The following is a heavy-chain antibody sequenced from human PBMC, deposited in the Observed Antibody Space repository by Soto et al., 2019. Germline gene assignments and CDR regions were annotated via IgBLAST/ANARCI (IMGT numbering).Heavy chain of an antibody. Sequence: PGGSLRLSCAASGFTFSNYAMHWVRQAPGKGLEYVSAINTNGGTTYYASSVKGRFTISRDNSKNMLYLQMGSLRAEDMAVYYCPTEGGYNFGGSYFDYGVQGTLVPVSP. V-gene: IGHV3-64*01. CDR3: PTEGGYNFGGSYFDY. CDR1: GFTFSNYA. J-gene: IGHJ4*02. D-gene: IGHD5-12*01. CDR2: INTNGGTT.